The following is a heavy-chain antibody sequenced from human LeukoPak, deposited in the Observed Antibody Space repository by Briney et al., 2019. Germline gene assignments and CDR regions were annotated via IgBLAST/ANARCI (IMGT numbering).Heavy chain of an antibody. V-gene: IGHV3-9*01. D-gene: IGHD2-2*02. CDR1: GFTFDDYA. CDR3: TRAIPVN. J-gene: IGHJ4*02. Sequence: PGGSLRLSCAASGFTFDDYAIHWVRQAPGKGLEWVSGISWNSGNIDYADSVKGRFTISRDNAKNSLYLQMNSLRAEDTAVYYCTRAIPVNWGQGILVTVSS. CDR2: ISWNSGNI.